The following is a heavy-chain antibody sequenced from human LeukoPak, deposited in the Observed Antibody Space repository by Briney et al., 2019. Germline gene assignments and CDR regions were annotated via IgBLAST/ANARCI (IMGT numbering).Heavy chain of an antibody. Sequence: PGGSLRLSCAASGFTFSSYPMSRVRQAPGKGLEWVSTISDSGVTTYYADSVKGRFTISRDNSKNTLFLQMNSLRAEDTALYYCAKGGAGTGRYFNLWGRGTLVTVSS. J-gene: IGHJ2*01. CDR1: GFTFSSYP. CDR3: AKGGAGTGRYFNL. D-gene: IGHD6-13*01. CDR2: ISDSGVTT. V-gene: IGHV3-23*01.